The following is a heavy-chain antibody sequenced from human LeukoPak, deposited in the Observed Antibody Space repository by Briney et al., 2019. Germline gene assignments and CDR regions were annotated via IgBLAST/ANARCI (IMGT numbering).Heavy chain of an antibody. V-gene: IGHV4-61*02. CDR2: IYTSGST. D-gene: IGHD3-22*01. Sequence: SQTLSFTCTVSGGSLSSGSYYWGWIRQPAGKGLEWIGRIYTSGSTNYNPSLKSRVTISVDTSKNQFTLKLSSVTAADTAVYYCARHYVKEHYYDSTRGAFDIWGQGTMVTVSS. CDR3: ARHYVKEHYYDSTRGAFDI. J-gene: IGHJ3*02. CDR1: GGSLSSGSYY.